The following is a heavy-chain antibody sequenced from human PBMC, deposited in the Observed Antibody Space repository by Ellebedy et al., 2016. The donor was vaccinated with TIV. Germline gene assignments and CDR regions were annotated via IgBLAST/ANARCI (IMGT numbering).Heavy chain of an antibody. Sequence: GESLKISCAASGFSFRYYGMYWVRQAPGKGLEWVAFIRNDGGNRAYAESVKGRFTISRDNYQKTLYLQMNSLRPEDTAVYYCVQSHSGDWFFGVDVWGPGTTVTVSS. J-gene: IGHJ6*02. CDR3: VQSHSGDWFFGVDV. V-gene: IGHV3-30*02. D-gene: IGHD2-21*01. CDR1: GFSFRYYG. CDR2: IRNDGGNR.